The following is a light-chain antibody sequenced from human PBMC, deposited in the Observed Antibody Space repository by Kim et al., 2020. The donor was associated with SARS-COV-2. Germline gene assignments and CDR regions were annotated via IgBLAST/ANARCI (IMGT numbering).Light chain of an antibody. V-gene: IGKV3-20*01. CDR3: QQYGSSPPST. Sequence: EIVLTQSPGTLSLSPGERATLSCRASQSVSSSYLAWYQHKPGQAPRLLIYGASSRATGIPDRFSGSGSGTDFTLTISRLEPEDFAVYYCQQYGSSPPSTFGQGTKVDIK. J-gene: IGKJ1*01. CDR1: QSVSSSY. CDR2: GAS.